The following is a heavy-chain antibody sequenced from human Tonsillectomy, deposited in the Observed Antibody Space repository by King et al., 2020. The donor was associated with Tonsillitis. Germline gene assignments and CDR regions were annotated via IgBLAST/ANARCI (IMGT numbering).Heavy chain of an antibody. J-gene: IGHJ6*02. CDR2: IYSGGST. CDR1: GFTVSTNY. CDR3: AKEFPLCGGEGYAGVDYSHGMDV. D-gene: IGHD2-21*01. V-gene: IGHV3-53*01. Sequence: VQLVESGGGLIQPGGSLRLSCAASGFTVSTNYMSWVRQAPGKGLEWVSVIYSGGSTYYADSVKGRFTISRDNSKNTLYLQMNNLRAEDTAVYYCAKEFPLCGGEGYAGVDYSHGMDVWGQGTTVTVSS.